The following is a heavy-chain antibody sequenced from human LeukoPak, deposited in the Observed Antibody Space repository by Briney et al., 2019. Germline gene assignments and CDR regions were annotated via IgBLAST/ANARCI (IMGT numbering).Heavy chain of an antibody. D-gene: IGHD3-10*01. CDR3: AREIGSQGGDAFDI. CDR1: GYTFPSYF. Sequence: ASVKVSCKASGYTFPSYFMHWVRQAPGQGLEWMGWINTNTGNPTYAQGFTGRFVFSLDTSVSTAYLQISSLKAEDTAVYYCAREIGSQGGDAFDIWGQGTMVTVSS. CDR2: INTNTGNP. V-gene: IGHV7-4-1*02. J-gene: IGHJ3*02.